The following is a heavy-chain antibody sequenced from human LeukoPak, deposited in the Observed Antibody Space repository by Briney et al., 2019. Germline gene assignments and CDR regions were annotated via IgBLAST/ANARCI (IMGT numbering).Heavy chain of an antibody. CDR1: GGSISSYN. D-gene: IGHD6-13*01. CDR2: IYYSGST. Sequence: PSETLSLTCTVSGGSISSYNWNWVRQSPGKGLEWIGYIYYSGSTNYNPSLNSRVTISVDTSKNQFSLKLNSVTAADTAVYYCARGDSSWPYFFDCWGQGTLVTVSS. CDR3: ARGDSSWPYFFDC. V-gene: IGHV4-59*01. J-gene: IGHJ4*02.